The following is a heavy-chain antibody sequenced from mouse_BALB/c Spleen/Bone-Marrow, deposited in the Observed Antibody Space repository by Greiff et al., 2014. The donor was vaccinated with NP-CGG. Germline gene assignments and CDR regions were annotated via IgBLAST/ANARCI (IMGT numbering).Heavy chain of an antibody. V-gene: IGHV14-3*02. CDR1: GFNIKDTF. CDR2: IDPANGNT. CDR3: TRGEDY. Sequence: EVQRVESGAELVKPGASVKLSCTGSGFNIKDTFMHWEKQRPEQGLEWIGRIDPANGNTKYDPKFQGKATITADTSSNTAYLQLTSLTSEDTAVYYCTRGEDYWGQGTTLAVSS. J-gene: IGHJ2*01.